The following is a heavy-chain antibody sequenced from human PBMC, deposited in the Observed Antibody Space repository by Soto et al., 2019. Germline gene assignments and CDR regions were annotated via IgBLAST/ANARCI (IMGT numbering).Heavy chain of an antibody. D-gene: IGHD2-8*01. CDR3: ARRRCSNGVCYRRFDY. V-gene: IGHV4-39*01. CDR2: IYYSGST. Sequence: QLQLQESGPGLVKPSETLSLTCTVSGGSISSSSYYWGWIRQPPWKGPEWIGSIYYSGSTYYNQSLKSRVTISVDTSKNQFSLKLTSVTAADTAVYYCARRRCSNGVCYRRFDYWGQGTLVTVSS. CDR1: GGSISSSSYY. J-gene: IGHJ4*02.